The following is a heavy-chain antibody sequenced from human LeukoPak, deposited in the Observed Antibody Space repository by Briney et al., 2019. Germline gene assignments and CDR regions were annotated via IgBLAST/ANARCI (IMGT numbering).Heavy chain of an antibody. Sequence: PSQTLSLTCTVSGASINSGGSYWNWIRQHPGKGLEWIGYIYYSGNTYYNPSLKTRLTISLDTSKTQFSLRLNSVTAADTAVYYCARSGGHYWYFDLWGRGTLVTVSS. CDR2: IYYSGNT. V-gene: IGHV4-31*03. J-gene: IGHJ2*01. D-gene: IGHD1-26*01. CDR3: ARSGGHYWYFDL. CDR1: GASINSGGSY.